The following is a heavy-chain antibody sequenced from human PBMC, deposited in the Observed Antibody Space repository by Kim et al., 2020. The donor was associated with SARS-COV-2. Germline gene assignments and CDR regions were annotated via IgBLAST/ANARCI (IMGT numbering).Heavy chain of an antibody. Sequence: GGSLRLSCAASGFNFSDYFMSWIRQAPGKGLECISTITGRNNIIYYADSVKGRFTISRDNAMNSLYLQMNSLRVEDTAVYYCARVGDSWSDRWRQG. D-gene: IGHD2-21*01. CDR2: ITGRNNII. V-gene: IGHV3-11*01. CDR1: GFNFSDYF. J-gene: IGHJ5*02. CDR3: ARVGDSWSDR.